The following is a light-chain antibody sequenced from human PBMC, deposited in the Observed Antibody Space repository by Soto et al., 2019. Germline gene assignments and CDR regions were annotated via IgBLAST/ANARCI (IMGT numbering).Light chain of an antibody. V-gene: IGKV3-20*01. CDR1: HRVSSY. Sequence: EILMTQSPATLSVSPGESATLSCSASHRVSSYLAWYQQKPGQAPRLLIYGTSSRATGIPDRFSGSGSGTDFTLTITRLEAEDFAMYYCQRYDSLRTFGQGTKVDIK. CDR3: QRYDSLRT. CDR2: GTS. J-gene: IGKJ1*01.